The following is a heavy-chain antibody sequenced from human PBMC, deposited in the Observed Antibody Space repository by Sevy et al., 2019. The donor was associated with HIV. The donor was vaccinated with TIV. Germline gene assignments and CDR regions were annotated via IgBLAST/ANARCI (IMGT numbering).Heavy chain of an antibody. CDR3: ARDITPHYDSSGYYRDY. CDR2: IKQDGSEK. J-gene: IGHJ4*02. Sequence: GGSLRLSCAASGFTFSSYWMSWVRQAAGKGLEWVANIKQDGSEKYYVDSVKGRFTISRDNAKNSLYLQMNSLRAEDTAVYYCARDITPHYDSSGYYRDYWGQGTLVTVSS. D-gene: IGHD3-22*01. CDR1: GFTFSSYW. V-gene: IGHV3-7*03.